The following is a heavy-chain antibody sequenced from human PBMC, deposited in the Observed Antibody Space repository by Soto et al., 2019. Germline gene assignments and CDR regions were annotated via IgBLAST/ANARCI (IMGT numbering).Heavy chain of an antibody. CDR3: ARARNDAFDI. CDR1: GYTFSSYG. V-gene: IGHV3-33*01. J-gene: IGHJ3*02. Sequence: QVQLVESGGGVVQPGRSLRLSCAASGYTFSSYGMHWVRQAPGKGLEWVAVIWYDGSNKYYADSVKGRFTISRDNSKNTLYLQMNSLRAEDTAVYYCARARNDAFDIWGQGTMVTVSS. CDR2: IWYDGSNK.